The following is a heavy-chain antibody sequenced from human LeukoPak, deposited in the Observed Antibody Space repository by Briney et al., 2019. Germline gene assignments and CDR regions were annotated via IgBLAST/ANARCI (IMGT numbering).Heavy chain of an antibody. Sequence: GGSLRLSCAASGFTFSSFSMNWVRQAPGKGLEWVSWISSSSTYIYYADSVKGRFTISRDNAKNSLYLQMNSLRAEDTAVYYCARLYRGQQLALYYFDYWGQGTLVTVSS. J-gene: IGHJ4*02. CDR2: ISSSSTYI. CDR3: ARLYRGQQLALYYFDY. V-gene: IGHV3-21*01. CDR1: GFTFSSFS. D-gene: IGHD6-13*01.